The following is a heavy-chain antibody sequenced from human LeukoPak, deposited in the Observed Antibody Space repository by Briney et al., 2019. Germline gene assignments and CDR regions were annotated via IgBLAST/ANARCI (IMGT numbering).Heavy chain of an antibody. Sequence: ASVKVSCKASGYTFTGYYMHWVRQAPGQGLEWMGWINPNSGGTNYAQKFQGRVTMTGDTSISTAYMELSRLRSDDTAVYYCASSQGRYCSGGSCPNWFDPWGQGTLVTVSS. D-gene: IGHD2-15*01. CDR2: INPNSGGT. V-gene: IGHV1-2*02. CDR3: ASSQGRYCSGGSCPNWFDP. J-gene: IGHJ5*02. CDR1: GYTFTGYY.